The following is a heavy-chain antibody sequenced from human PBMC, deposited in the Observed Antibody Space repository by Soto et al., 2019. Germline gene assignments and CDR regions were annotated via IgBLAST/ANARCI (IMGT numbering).Heavy chain of an antibody. CDR2: ISAYNGNT. D-gene: IGHD2-2*01. Sequence: ASVKVSYRASGYTFTNLGISWVRQAPGQGLEWMGWISAYNGNTNYARKLQGRVIMTTDTSTSTAYMELRSLRSDDTAVYYCARVFCSSTSCYGGWDYYYYYMDVWGKGTTVTVSS. CDR1: GYTFTNLG. J-gene: IGHJ6*03. V-gene: IGHV1-18*01. CDR3: ARVFCSSTSCYGGWDYYYYYMDV.